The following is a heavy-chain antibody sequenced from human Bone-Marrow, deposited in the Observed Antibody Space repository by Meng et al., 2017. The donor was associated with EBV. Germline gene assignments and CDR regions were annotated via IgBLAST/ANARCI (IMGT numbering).Heavy chain of an antibody. V-gene: IGHV1-69*01. Sequence: QVQLVPSGAEVKKPGSSVKVSCKVSGDTFGYYTISWVRQAPGQGPEWMGGIIPSYGTTSYAQKFQGRVTISADESTTTAYMELRSLTLDDTAVYYCARESPDRSTDPWGQGTLVTVSS. CDR1: GDTFGYYT. CDR2: IIPSYGTT. J-gene: IGHJ5*02. CDR3: ARESPDRSTDP.